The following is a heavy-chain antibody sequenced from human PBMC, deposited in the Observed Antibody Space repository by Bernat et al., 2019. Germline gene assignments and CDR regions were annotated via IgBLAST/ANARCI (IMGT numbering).Heavy chain of an antibody. CDR1: GFTFSSYE. CDR3: ARNFIAATATLPFHH. CDR2: ISSSGSTI. V-gene: IGHV3-48*03. D-gene: IGHD6-13*01. J-gene: IGHJ1*01. Sequence: EVQLVESGGGLVQPGGSLRLSCAASGFTFSSYEMNWVRQAPGKGLEWVSYISSSGSTIYYADSVRGRFTISRDNAKNSLYLQMNSLRAEDTAVYYCARNFIAATATLPFHHWGQGTLVTVSS.